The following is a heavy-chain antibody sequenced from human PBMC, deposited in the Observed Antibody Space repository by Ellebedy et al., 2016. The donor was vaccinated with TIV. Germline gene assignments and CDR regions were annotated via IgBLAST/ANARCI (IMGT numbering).Heavy chain of an antibody. J-gene: IGHJ4*02. V-gene: IGHV4-39*07. CDR3: ASGGASSKYFDH. CDR2: IYYSGST. Sequence: MPSETLSLTCTVSGGSISNSDYYWNWIRQPPGKGLEWIGRIYYSGSTYYNPSLKSRVTVSVDTSKNQFSLKLNSVTAADTAMYYCASGGASSKYFDHWGQGTLVTVSS. CDR1: GGSISNSDYY. D-gene: IGHD3-16*01.